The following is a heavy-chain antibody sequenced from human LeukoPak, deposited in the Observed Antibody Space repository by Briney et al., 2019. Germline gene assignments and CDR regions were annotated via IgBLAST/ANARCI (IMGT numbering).Heavy chain of an antibody. D-gene: IGHD6-19*01. Sequence: GGSLRLSCAASGLTFSSYWMSWVRQAPGKGLEWVANIKQDGSEKYYVDSVKGRFTISRDNAKNSLYLQMNSLRAEDTAVYYCARHGSGWYQKDYWGQGTLVTVSS. V-gene: IGHV3-7*01. CDR2: IKQDGSEK. J-gene: IGHJ4*02. CDR3: ARHGSGWYQKDY. CDR1: GLTFSSYW.